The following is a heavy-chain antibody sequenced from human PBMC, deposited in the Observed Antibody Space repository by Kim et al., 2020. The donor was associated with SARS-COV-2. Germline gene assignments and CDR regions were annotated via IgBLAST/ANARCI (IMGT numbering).Heavy chain of an antibody. D-gene: IGHD5-18*01. CDR2: STI. CDR3: AEGYSYGYY. V-gene: IGHV3-11*04. J-gene: IGHJ4*02. Sequence: STIYYADSVKGRFTTSRDNAKNSLYLQMNSLRAEDTAVYYCAEGYSYGYYWGQGTLVTVSS.